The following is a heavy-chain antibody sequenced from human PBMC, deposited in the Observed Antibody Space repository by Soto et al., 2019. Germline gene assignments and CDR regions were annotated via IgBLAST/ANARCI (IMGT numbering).Heavy chain of an antibody. CDR2: ISYDGSNK. J-gene: IGHJ4*02. CDR1: GFTFSSYG. Sequence: PGGSLRISCAACGFTFSSYGMHGVRQAPGKGLEWVAVISYDGSNKYYADSVKGRFTISRDNSKNTLYLQMNSLRAEDTAVYYCAKCRGVVVTAISEYYFDYWGQGTLVTVSS. CDR3: AKCRGVVVTAISEYYFDY. D-gene: IGHD2-21*02. V-gene: IGHV3-30*18.